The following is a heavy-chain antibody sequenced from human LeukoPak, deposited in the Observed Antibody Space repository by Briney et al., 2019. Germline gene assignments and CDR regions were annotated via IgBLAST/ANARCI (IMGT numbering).Heavy chain of an antibody. D-gene: IGHD2-8*01. CDR3: ALISYCTSITCFYLDY. CDR1: GYTFTSHG. J-gene: IGHJ4*02. V-gene: IGHV1-18*01. CDR2: ISAYNGDT. Sequence: GASVKVSCKASGYTFTSHGISWVRQAPGQGLEWMGWISAYNGDTDYAQNLQGRVTTTTDTSTSTAHMELRSLRSDDTALYYCALISYCTSITCFYLDYWGQGTLVTVSS.